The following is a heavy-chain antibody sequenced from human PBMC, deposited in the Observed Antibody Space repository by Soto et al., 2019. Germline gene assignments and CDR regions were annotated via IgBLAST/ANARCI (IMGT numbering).Heavy chain of an antibody. V-gene: IGHV3-30*18. J-gene: IGHJ6*02. Sequence: PGWSLRLSCAASGFTFSSYGMHWVRQAPGKGLEWVAVISYDGSNKYYADSVKGRFTISRDNSKNTLYLQMNSLRAEDTAVYYCAKVFRYCNNGVCHAPYYYYGMDVWGQGTKVTAS. D-gene: IGHD2-8*01. CDR1: GFTFSSYG. CDR3: AKVFRYCNNGVCHAPYYYYGMDV. CDR2: ISYDGSNK.